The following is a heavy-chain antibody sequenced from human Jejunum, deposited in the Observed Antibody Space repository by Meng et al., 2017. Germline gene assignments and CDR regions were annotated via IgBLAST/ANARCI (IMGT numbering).Heavy chain of an antibody. CDR3: ARVVGYSGYSDS. J-gene: IGHJ4*02. V-gene: IGHV4-59*01. D-gene: IGHD5-12*01. CDR2: TYYSGRN. Sequence: VQLQESDPGLLKASEPLPLTCTASGVSITSSYWGWIRQPPGKGLEWIGSTYYSGRNDYNPSLNSRLTMSVDTSKSQFSLNLKSLTSADTAVYFCARVVGYSGYSDSWGQGTLVTVSS. CDR1: GVSITSSY.